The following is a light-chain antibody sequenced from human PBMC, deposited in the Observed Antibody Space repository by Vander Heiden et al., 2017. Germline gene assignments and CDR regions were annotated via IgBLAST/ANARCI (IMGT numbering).Light chain of an antibody. CDR1: SSNIGSNY. Sequence: PGQRVTISCSGSSSNIGSNYVYCYQQLPATDPNILIYRNNQRPSGVPARFSGSKSGTSASLAISALRYEDEADYYCAAWDASLYVVFGGGTKLTVL. CDR2: RNN. J-gene: IGLJ2*01. V-gene: IGLV1-47*01. CDR3: AAWDASLYVV.